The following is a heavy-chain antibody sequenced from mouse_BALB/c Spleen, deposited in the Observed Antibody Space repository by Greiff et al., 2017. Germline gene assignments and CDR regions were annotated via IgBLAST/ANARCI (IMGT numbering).Heavy chain of an antibody. CDR1: GYTFTSYW. D-gene: IGHD2-4*01. J-gene: IGHJ4*01. V-gene: IGHV1S22*01. CDR2: IYPGSGST. Sequence: LKQPGSELVRPGASVKLSCKASGYTFTSYWMHWVKQRHGQGLEWIGNIYPGSGSTNYDEKFKSKGTLTVDTSSSTAYMHLSSLTSEDSAVYYCTRSLYDYGYYAMDYWGQGTSVTVSS. CDR3: TRSLYDYGYYAMDY.